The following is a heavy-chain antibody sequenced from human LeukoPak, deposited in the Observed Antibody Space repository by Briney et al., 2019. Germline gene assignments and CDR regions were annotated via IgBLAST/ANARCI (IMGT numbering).Heavy chain of an antibody. CDR3: ARGASAARPEAFDT. Sequence: SETLSLTCTVSGGSISSYYWSWIRQPPGKGLEWIGYIYYSGSTNYNPSLKSRVTISVDTSKNQFSLKLSSVTAADTAVYYCARGASAARPEAFDTWGQGTMVTVSS. CDR1: GGSISSYY. D-gene: IGHD6-6*01. CDR2: IYYSGST. V-gene: IGHV4-59*08. J-gene: IGHJ3*02.